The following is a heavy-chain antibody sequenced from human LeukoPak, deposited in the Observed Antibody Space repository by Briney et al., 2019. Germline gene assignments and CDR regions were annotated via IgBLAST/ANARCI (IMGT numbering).Heavy chain of an antibody. J-gene: IGHJ4*02. CDR1: GFTFGTYA. Sequence: GGSLRLSCAASGFTFGTYAMHWVRQAPGKGLEWLAIISSDENTQYYADSVKGRFTISRDNAKNSLYLQMNSLRAEDTAVYYCGYSGAGGQGTLVTVSS. CDR2: ISSDENTQ. V-gene: IGHV3-30*04. CDR3: GYSGA. D-gene: IGHD5-12*01.